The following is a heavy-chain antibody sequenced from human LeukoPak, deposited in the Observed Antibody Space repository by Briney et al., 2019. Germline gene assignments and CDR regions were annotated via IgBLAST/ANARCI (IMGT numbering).Heavy chain of an antibody. Sequence: GESLKISCKGSGYTFTRYWIGWVRQMPGKGLEWMGIIYPGDSDTRYSPSFQGQVTISADKSITTAYMQWSSLKASDTAIYYCVRTSGWYSSWLDPWGQGTLVTVSS. J-gene: IGHJ5*02. CDR1: GYTFTRYW. D-gene: IGHD6-19*01. CDR2: IYPGDSDT. V-gene: IGHV5-51*01. CDR3: VRTSGWYSSWLDP.